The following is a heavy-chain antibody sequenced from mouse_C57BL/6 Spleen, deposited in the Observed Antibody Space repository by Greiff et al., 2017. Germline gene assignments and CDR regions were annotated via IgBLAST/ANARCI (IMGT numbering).Heavy chain of an antibody. J-gene: IGHJ2*01. CDR1: GYTFTDYN. CDR3: ARGGDYDGLFDY. D-gene: IGHD2-4*01. V-gene: IGHV1-18*01. CDR2: INPNNGGT. Sequence: VQLQQSGPELVKPGASVKIPCKASGYTFTDYNMAWVKQTPGKSLEWIGDINPNNGGTFYNQKFKGKATLTVDKSSSKAYMELRSLTSEDAAVYYCARGGDYDGLFDYWGQGTTLTVSS.